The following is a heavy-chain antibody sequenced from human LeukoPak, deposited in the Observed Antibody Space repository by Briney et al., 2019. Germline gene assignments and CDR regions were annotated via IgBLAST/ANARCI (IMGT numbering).Heavy chain of an antibody. CDR1: GYTFTANY. Sequence: ASVKVSCKPSGYTFTANYIHWIRQAPGQGLEWMGWMAPKTGDTKNAQKFQGRVTMTRDTSISTAYMELTRLTFDDTAVYYCARGDGSSWFPYWGQGTMATVSS. D-gene: IGHD6-13*01. CDR3: ARGDGSSWFPY. J-gene: IGHJ4*02. V-gene: IGHV1-2*02. CDR2: MAPKTGDT.